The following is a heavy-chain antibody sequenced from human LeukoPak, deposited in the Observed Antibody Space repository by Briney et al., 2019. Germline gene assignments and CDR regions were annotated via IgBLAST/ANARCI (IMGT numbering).Heavy chain of an antibody. CDR2: IYTSGST. D-gene: IGHD1-26*01. J-gene: IGHJ4*02. V-gene: IGHV4-4*09. CDR3: ARHDTPARGGRLFDY. Sequence: SETLSLTCTVSGGSISSYYWSWLRQPPGKGLEWIGYIYTSGSTNYNPSLKSRVTISVDTSKNQFSLKLSSVTAADTAVYYCARHDTPARGGRLFDYWGQGTLVTVSS. CDR1: GGSISSYY.